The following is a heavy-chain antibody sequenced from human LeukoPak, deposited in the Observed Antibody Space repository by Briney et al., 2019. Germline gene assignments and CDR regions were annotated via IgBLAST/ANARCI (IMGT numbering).Heavy chain of an antibody. V-gene: IGHV3-53*01. J-gene: IGHJ4*02. CDR1: GFTVSSNY. CDR3: ARVPGSGWHFDY. Sequence: GGSLRLSCAASGFTVSSNYMSWVRQAPGKGLERVSVIYSGGSTYYADSVKGRFTISRDNSKNTLYLQMNSLRAEDTAVYYCARVPGSGWHFDYWGQGTLVTVSS. D-gene: IGHD6-19*01. CDR2: IYSGGST.